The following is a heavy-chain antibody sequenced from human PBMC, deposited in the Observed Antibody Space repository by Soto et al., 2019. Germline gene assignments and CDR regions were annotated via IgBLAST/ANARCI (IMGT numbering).Heavy chain of an antibody. CDR2: INPNSGGT. V-gene: IGHV1-2*04. CDR3: ARELLDSSGYYRVWGAFDI. D-gene: IGHD3-22*01. CDR1: GYTFTGYY. J-gene: IGHJ3*02. Sequence: ASVKVSCKASGYTFTGYYMHWVRQAPGQGLEWMGWINPNSGGTNYAQKFQGWVTMTRDTSISTAYMELSRLRSDDTAVYYCARELLDSSGYYRVWGAFDIWGQGTMVTVSS.